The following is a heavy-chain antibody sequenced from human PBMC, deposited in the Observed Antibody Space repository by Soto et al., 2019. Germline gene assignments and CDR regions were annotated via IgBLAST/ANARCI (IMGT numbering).Heavy chain of an antibody. CDR2: LHYSGIT. CDR3: VRTVNDFWSGFSYYFDF. D-gene: IGHD3-3*01. Sequence: SATLSLTWPVSDDSITNYYWSWIRQPPGKGLEWIGYLHYSGITKYNPSLKSRVTLSIDMSKTQFSLRLSSMTTADTAVYYCVRTVNDFWSGFSYYFDFWGQGALVTVS. CDR1: DDSITNYY. J-gene: IGHJ4*02. V-gene: IGHV4-59*01.